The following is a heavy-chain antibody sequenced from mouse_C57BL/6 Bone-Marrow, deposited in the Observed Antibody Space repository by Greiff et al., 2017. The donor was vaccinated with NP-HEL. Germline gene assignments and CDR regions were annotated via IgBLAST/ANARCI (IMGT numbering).Heavy chain of an antibody. CDR2: IYPGGGYT. J-gene: IGHJ1*03. V-gene: IGHV1-63*01. CDR1: GYTFTNYW. CDR3: ARKTDAWYFDV. Sequence: VQLQQSGAELVRPGTSVKMSCKASGYTFTNYWIGWAKQRPGHGLEWIGDIYPGGGYTNYNEKFKGKATLTADKSSSTAYMQFSSLTSEDSAIYYCARKTDAWYFDVWGTGTTVTVSS.